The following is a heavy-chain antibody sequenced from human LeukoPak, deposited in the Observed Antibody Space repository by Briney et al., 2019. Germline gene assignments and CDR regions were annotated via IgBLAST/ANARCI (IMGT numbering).Heavy chain of an antibody. Sequence: SQTLSLTCTVSGGSISSGSYYWSWIRQPAGKGLEWIGYIYYSGSTNYNPSLKSRVTISVDTSKNQFSLKLSSVTAADTAVYYCARVGDYDILTGYPYYFDYWGQGTLVTVSS. CDR3: ARVGDYDILTGYPYYFDY. D-gene: IGHD3-9*01. V-gene: IGHV4-61*10. CDR2: IYYSGST. J-gene: IGHJ4*02. CDR1: GGSISSGSYY.